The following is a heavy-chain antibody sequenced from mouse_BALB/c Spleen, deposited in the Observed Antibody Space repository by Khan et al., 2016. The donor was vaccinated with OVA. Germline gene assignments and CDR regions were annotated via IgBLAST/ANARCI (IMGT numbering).Heavy chain of an antibody. CDR1: GFTFSSYA. D-gene: IGHD1-1*01. J-gene: IGHJ1*01. V-gene: IGHV5-9-3*01. CDR3: ARPPSTTVVATSYWFFDV. CDR2: ISSGDTYT. Sequence: EVELVESGGGLVKPGGSLKLSCAASGFTFSSYAMSWVRQTPEKRLEWVATISSGDTYTYYPDSVKGRFTISRDNAKNTLYLQMSSLRSEDTAIYYCARPPSTTVVATSYWFFDVWGAGTTVTVST.